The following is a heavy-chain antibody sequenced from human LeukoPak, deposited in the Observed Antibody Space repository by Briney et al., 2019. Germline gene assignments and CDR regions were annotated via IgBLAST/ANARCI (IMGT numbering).Heavy chain of an antibody. CDR3: ARVDYDILTGYLPPDY. D-gene: IGHD3-9*01. CDR2: TYYSGST. CDR1: GGSISSYY. J-gene: IGHJ4*02. V-gene: IGHV4-59*01. Sequence: PSETLSLTCTVSGGSISSYYWSWIRQPPGKGLEWIGYTYYSGSTNYNPSLKSRVTISVDTSKNQFSLKLSSVTAADTAVYYCARVDYDILTGYLPPDYWGQGTLVTVSS.